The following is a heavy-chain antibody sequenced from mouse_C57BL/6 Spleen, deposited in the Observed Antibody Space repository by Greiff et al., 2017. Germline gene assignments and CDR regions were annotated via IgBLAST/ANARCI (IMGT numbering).Heavy chain of an antibody. CDR1: GYTCTSYW. Sequence: QVQLQQPGAERVKPGASVKMSCKASGYTCTSYWITWVKQRPGQGLEWIGDIYPGSGSTNYNEKFKSKATLTVDTSSSTAYMQLSSLTSEDSAVYYCARWYYSNFNGNYWGQGTTLTVSS. CDR2: IYPGSGST. D-gene: IGHD2-5*01. CDR3: ARWYYSNFNGNY. V-gene: IGHV1-55*01. J-gene: IGHJ2*01.